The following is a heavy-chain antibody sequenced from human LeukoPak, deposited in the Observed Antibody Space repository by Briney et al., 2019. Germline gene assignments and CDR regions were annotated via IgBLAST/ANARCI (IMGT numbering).Heavy chain of an antibody. CDR1: GGSISSYY. CDR2: IYYSGST. J-gene: IGHJ4*02. CDR3: ARDDRELIDY. V-gene: IGHV4-59*12. Sequence: SETLSLTCTVSGGSISSYYWSWIRQPPGKGLEWIGYIYYSGSTNYNPSLKSRVTISVDTSKNQFSLKLSSVTAADTAVYYCARDDRELIDYWGQGTLVTVSS. D-gene: IGHD3-10*01.